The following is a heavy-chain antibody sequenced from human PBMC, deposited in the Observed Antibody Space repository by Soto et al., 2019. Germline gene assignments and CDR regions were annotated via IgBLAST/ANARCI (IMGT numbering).Heavy chain of an antibody. CDR3: ASACFGALKHFDY. CDR1: GFTFSNHY. CDR2: IRNNANSYTT. Sequence: EVQLVESGGGWVQPGGSRRLSCAASGFTFSNHYMEWVRQAPGKGLEGVGRIRNNANSYTTEHGASVKGRFTISRDDSKDSLSLQMNSLKAEDTAVYYCASACFGALKHFDYWGQGTLVTVSS. V-gene: IGHV3-72*01. J-gene: IGHJ4*02. D-gene: IGHD3-10*01.